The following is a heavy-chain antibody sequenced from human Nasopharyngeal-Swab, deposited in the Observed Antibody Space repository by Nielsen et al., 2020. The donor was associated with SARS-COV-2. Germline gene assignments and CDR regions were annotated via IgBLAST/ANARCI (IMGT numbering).Heavy chain of an antibody. Sequence: GESLKISCAASGFTFSSFGMHWVRQAPGKGLEWVAFIAHDASNEYYGDSVKGRFSISRDNSKNTLYLQMNSLRAEDTAVYYCARETVAGTRPDYWGQGTLVTVSS. CDR3: ARETVAGTRPDY. V-gene: IGHV3-30*03. CDR1: GFTFSSFG. D-gene: IGHD6-19*01. J-gene: IGHJ4*02. CDR2: IAHDASNE.